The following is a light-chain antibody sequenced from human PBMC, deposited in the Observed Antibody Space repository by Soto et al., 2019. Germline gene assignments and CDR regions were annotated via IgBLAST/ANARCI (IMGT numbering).Light chain of an antibody. V-gene: IGKV3-15*01. CDR3: QQCNNWPLYT. J-gene: IGKJ2*01. Sequence: EIVMTQSPATLSVSPGERATLSCRASQSVSSNLAWYQQKPGQAPRLLIYGASTRATGIPARFSGRGSGTEFTLTISSLQSEDFAVYYCQQCNNWPLYTFGKGTKVDIK. CDR1: QSVSSN. CDR2: GAS.